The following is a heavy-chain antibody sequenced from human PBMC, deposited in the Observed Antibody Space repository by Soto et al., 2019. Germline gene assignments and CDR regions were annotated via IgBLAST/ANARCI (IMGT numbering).Heavy chain of an antibody. V-gene: IGHV4-39*01. CDR2: IYYSGST. CDR1: GGSISSSSYY. J-gene: IGHJ4*02. CDR3: ARHSRITMVRGVIPPYFDY. D-gene: IGHD3-10*01. Sequence: QLQLQESGPGLVKPSETLSITCTVSGGSISSSSYYWGWIRQPPGKGLEWIGSIYYSGSTYYNPSLKSRVTISVDTSKNQFSLKLSSVTAADTAVYYCARHSRITMVRGVIPPYFDYWGQGTLVTVSS.